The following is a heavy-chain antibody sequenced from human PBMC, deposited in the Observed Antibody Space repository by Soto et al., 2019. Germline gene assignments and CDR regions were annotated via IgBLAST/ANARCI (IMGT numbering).Heavy chain of an antibody. D-gene: IGHD1-7*01. V-gene: IGHV4-4*02. CDR1: GGSFTSNNW. CDR2: IYRTGST. Sequence: SSETLSLTCAVSGGSFTSNNWWTWVRQPPGQGLEWIGEIYRTGSTSYNPTLKSRVTISLDKSENQFSLKVTSLNAADTAVYYCESRDPGTSVDYWGQGTLVTVSS. J-gene: IGHJ4*02. CDR3: ESRDPGTSVDY.